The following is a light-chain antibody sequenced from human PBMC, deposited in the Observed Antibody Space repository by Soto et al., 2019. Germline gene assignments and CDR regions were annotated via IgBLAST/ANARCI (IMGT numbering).Light chain of an antibody. J-gene: IGKJ1*01. CDR3: QQYNYQGT. V-gene: IGKV3-15*01. CDR2: DAS. CDR1: QSISTN. Sequence: EMVMTQSPGTLSVSAGERATLSCRACQSISTNLAWYQQKPGQAPRLLIYDASTRATGIPARFSGSGSGTDFTLAISSLQSEDSAVYYCQQYNYQGTFGQGTKVEIK.